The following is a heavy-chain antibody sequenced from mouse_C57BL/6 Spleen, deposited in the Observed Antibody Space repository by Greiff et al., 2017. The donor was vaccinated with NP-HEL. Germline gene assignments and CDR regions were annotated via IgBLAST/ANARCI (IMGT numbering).Heavy chain of an antibody. Sequence: EVQGVESGGGLVKPGGSLKLSCAASGFTFSSYAMSWVRQTPEKRLEWVATISDGGSYTYYPDNVKGRFTISRDNAKNNLYLQMSHLKSEDTAMYYCARERGGYYDYPLWYFDVWGTGTTVTVAS. CDR1: GFTFSSYA. V-gene: IGHV5-4*01. D-gene: IGHD2-4*01. J-gene: IGHJ1*03. CDR2: ISDGGSYT. CDR3: ARERGGYYDYPLWYFDV.